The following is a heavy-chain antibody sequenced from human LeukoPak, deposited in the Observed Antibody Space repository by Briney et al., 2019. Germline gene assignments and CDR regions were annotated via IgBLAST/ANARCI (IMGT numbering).Heavy chain of an antibody. J-gene: IGHJ3*02. CDR1: GFASSAYT. CDR3: ARELCSGGDCYSNAFDI. V-gene: IGHV3-48*02. Sequence: PGGSLRLSCAASGFASSAYTMNWVRQAPGKGLEWVSYISSSSGSVYYADSVKGRFTISRDNAKNSLYLQMNSLRDEDTAVYYCARELCSGGDCYSNAFDIWGQGTMVTVSS. D-gene: IGHD2-15*01. CDR2: ISSSSGSV.